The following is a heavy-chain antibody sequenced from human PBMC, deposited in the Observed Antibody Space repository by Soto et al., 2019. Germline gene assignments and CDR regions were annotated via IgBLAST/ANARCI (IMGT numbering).Heavy chain of an antibody. J-gene: IGHJ4*02. CDR1: GASISAYA. CDR2: LYSSGNT. D-gene: IGHD6-19*01. V-gene: IGHV4-4*07. CDR3: ARGQYSSGWYVVDY. Sequence: NPSETLSLTCTVSGASISAYAWSWIRQPAGKGLEWIGRLYSSGNTNYNPSFKSRLTMSADTSKNQFSLKLSSVTAADTAVYYCARGQYSSGWYVVDYWGQGTPVTVSS.